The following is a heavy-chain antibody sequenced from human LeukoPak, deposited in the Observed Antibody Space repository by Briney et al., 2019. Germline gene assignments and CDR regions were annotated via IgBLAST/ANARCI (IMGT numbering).Heavy chain of an antibody. D-gene: IGHD3-16*01. CDR2: IYYSGST. J-gene: IGHJ6*03. CDR1: GGSISSSSYY. Sequence: SETLSLTCTVSGGSISSSSYYWGWIRQPPGKGLEWIGSIYYSGSTYYNPSLKSRVTISVDTYKNQFSLELSSVTAADTAVYYCARVAFYPYYYYYYMDVWGKGTTVTVSS. CDR3: ARVAFYPYYYYYYMDV. V-gene: IGHV4-39*07.